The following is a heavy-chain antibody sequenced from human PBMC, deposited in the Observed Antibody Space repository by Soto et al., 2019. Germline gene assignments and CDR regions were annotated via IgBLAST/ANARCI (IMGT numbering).Heavy chain of an antibody. J-gene: IGHJ6*03. D-gene: IGHD2-15*01. CDR3: ARGDCVGGSCYSLAGSFYYYMDV. CDR1: GFTFSNYW. Sequence: EVKLVESGGGLVQPGGSPRLSCAASGFTFSNYWMYWVRQAPGQGLVWVSRINSDGSVSRYADSVKGRLTISRDNVKNTLYLQMNSLRVEDTAVYYCARGDCVGGSCYSLAGSFYYYMDVWGKGTTVTVFS. V-gene: IGHV3-74*01. CDR2: INSDGSVS.